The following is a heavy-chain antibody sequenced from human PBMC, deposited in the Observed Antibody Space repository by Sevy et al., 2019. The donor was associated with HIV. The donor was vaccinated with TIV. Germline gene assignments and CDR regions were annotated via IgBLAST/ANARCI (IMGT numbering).Heavy chain of an antibody. Sequence: ASVKVSCKASGYTFSSNGIAWVRQAPGQGLQWMGWIGVYNGNSNYAQNLRDRVTMTTDTSTSTAYMELKSLSSDDTAVYYCARVPTYYFGSGTYFDYWGQGTLVTVSS. CDR1: GYTFSSNG. V-gene: IGHV1-18*01. CDR2: IGVYNGNS. J-gene: IGHJ4*02. D-gene: IGHD3-10*01. CDR3: ARVPTYYFGSGTYFDY.